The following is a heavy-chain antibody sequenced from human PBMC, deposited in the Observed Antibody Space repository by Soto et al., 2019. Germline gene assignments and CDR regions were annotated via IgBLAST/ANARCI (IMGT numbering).Heavy chain of an antibody. V-gene: IGHV2-5*02. CDR1: GFSLTTRGVG. D-gene: IGHD4-17*01. J-gene: IGHJ5*02. Sequence: QITLKESGPTLVKPTQTLTLTCTFSGFSLTTRGVGVAWFRQPPGNPLEWLALIYWDDDTRYSPSLKSRFAITKDTSKNQVVLTMSNIDPADTGTYFCAHRTTTVTWWFDPWGQGTLVTVSS. CDR2: IYWDDDT. CDR3: AHRTTTVTWWFDP.